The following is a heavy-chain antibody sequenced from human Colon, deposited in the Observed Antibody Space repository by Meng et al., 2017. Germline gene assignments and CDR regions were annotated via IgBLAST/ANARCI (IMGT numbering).Heavy chain of an antibody. CDR2: IKSNTEGGTT. Sequence: GGSLRLSCAASGFTFSDAWMSWVRQAPGRGLEWVGRIKSNTEGGTTDYGASVKGRFTISRDDSSKTVYLQMNSLKTEDTAVYYCARGGDSYLLSHTYGYWGQGTLVTVSS. D-gene: IGHD2-21*01. CDR1: GFTFSDAW. V-gene: IGHV3-15*01. CDR3: ARGGDSYLLSHTYGY. J-gene: IGHJ4*02.